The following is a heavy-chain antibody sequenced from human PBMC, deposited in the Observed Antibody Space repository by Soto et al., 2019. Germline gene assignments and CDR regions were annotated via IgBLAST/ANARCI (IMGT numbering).Heavy chain of an antibody. CDR2: INHSGST. Sequence: PSETLSLTCTVSGGSISSSSYYWGWIRQPPGKGLEWIGEINHSGSTNYNPSLKSRVTISVDTSKNQFSLKLSSVTAADTAVYYCARAGTARRGKGLFDYWGQGTLVTVSS. CDR3: ARAGTARRGKGLFDY. V-gene: IGHV4-39*07. J-gene: IGHJ4*02. D-gene: IGHD6-6*01. CDR1: GGSISSSSYY.